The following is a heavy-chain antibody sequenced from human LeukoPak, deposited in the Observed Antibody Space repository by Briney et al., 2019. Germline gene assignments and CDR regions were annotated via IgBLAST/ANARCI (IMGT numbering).Heavy chain of an antibody. CDR2: IYYSGST. D-gene: IGHD3-3*01. J-gene: IGHJ6*02. V-gene: IGHV4-30-4*01. CDR3: ASGLRFLEWLPPDV. CDR1: GGSISSGDYY. Sequence: RSSETLSLTCTVSGGSISSGDYYWSWIRQPPGKGLEWIGYIYYSGSTYYNPSLKSRVTISVDTSKNQFSLKLSSVTAADTAVYYCASGLRFLEWLPPDVWGQGTTVTVPS.